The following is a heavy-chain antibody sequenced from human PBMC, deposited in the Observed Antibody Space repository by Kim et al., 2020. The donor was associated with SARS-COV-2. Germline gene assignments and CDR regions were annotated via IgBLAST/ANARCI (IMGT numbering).Heavy chain of an antibody. D-gene: IGHD5-12*01. CDR1: GFTFSSYG. J-gene: IGHJ4*02. CDR2: ISYDGSNK. CDR3: AKDRARWRWLLPY. Sequence: GGSLRLSCAASGFTFSSYGMHWVRQAPGKGLEWVAVISYDGSNKYYADSVKGRFTISRDNSKNTLYLQMNSLRAEDTAVYYCAKDRARWRWLLPYWGQGTLVTVSS. V-gene: IGHV3-30*18.